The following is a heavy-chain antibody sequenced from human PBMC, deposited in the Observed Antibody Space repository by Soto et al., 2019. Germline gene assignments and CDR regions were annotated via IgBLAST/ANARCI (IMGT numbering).Heavy chain of an antibody. CDR1: GFSISTNGVG. CDR3: TRKGAGTTTMEH. J-gene: IGHJ4*02. V-gene: IGHV2-5*02. CDR2: IYWDDTK. D-gene: IGHD1-7*01. Sequence: QITLKESGPTLVKPTQTLTLTCTFSGFSISTNGVGVGWIRQPPGKALEWLAVIYWDDTKHYSPSLKSRLTITKDTTKNPVVLTMTNADPVDTATSYCTRKGAGTTTMEHWGQGTLVTVSS.